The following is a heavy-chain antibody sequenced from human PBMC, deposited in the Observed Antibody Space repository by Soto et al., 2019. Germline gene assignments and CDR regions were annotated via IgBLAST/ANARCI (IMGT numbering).Heavy chain of an antibody. D-gene: IGHD3-10*01. Sequence: QLQLQESGSGLVKPSQTLSLTCAVSGGSISSGGYSWSWIRQPPGKGLEWIGYIYHSGSTYYNPCRVGLXTISVDRSKNQFSLKLSSVTAADTAVYYCARVPGPWGQGTLVTVSS. CDR1: GGSISSGGYS. CDR2: IYHSGST. J-gene: IGHJ5*02. V-gene: IGHV4-30-2*01. CDR3: ARVPGP.